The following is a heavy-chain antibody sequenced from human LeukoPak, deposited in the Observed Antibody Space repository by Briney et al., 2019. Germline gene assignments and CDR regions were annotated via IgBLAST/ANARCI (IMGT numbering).Heavy chain of an antibody. V-gene: IGHV5-51*04. J-gene: IGHJ4*02. CDR1: GYSFTNYW. CDR3: ARRYYYDSSGYYEDY. D-gene: IGHD3-22*01. Sequence: GESLKISCKVSGYSFTNYWIGWVRQMPGRGLEWMGIIYPGDSDTRYSPSFQGQVTISADKPISTAYLQWSSLKASDTAMYYCARRYYYDSSGYYEDYWGQGTLVTVSS. CDR2: IYPGDSDT.